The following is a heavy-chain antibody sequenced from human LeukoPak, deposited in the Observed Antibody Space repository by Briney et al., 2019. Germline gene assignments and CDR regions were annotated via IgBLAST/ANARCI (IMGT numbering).Heavy chain of an antibody. CDR2: ISYDGSNK. J-gene: IGHJ4*02. D-gene: IGHD6-13*01. CDR3: ARDLMGIAYRGAFYY. Sequence: GGSLRLSCAASGFTFSNYAMHWVRQAPGKGLEWVAAISYDGSNKNYADSVRGRFTISRDNAKNSLYLQMNSLRAEDTAVYYCARDLMGIAYRGAFYYWGQGTLVTVSS. V-gene: IGHV3-30*04. CDR1: GFTFSNYA.